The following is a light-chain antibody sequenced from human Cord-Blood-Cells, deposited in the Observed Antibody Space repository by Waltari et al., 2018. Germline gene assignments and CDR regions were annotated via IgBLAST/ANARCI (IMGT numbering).Light chain of an antibody. CDR2: DAA. V-gene: IGKV3-11*01. CDR3: QQRSNWST. CDR1: QSVSSY. J-gene: IGKJ4*01. Sequence: EIVLTQPPATLSLSPGERATPSCRASQSVSSYLAWYQQKPGQAPRLLIYDAANRATGIPARFSGSGSGTDFTLTISSLEPEDFAVYCCQQRSNWSTFGGGTKVEIK.